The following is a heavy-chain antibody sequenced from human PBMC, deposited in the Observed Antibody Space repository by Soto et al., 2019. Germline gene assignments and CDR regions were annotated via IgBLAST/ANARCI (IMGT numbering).Heavy chain of an antibody. J-gene: IGHJ5*01. CDR2: ISGSGSSV. CDR1: GFTFSHYV. V-gene: IGHV3-23*01. Sequence: EVELLESGGGLVRPGGSLRLSCAASGFTFSHYVLSWVRQSPERGLEWVSSISGSGSSVYVADSVRGRFIMSRDLSTNTVSLQMNSLRAEDTAVYYCTTDPTFYIDSSGFLRRRFHSWGQGTLVTVSS. CDR3: TTDPTFYIDSSGFLRRRFHS. D-gene: IGHD3-22*01.